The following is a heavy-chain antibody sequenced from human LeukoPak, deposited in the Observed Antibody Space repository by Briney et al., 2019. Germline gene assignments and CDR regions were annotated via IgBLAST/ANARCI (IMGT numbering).Heavy chain of an antibody. Sequence: GGSLRLSCAASGFTFDDYGMSWVRQAPGKGLEWVSYISSSGSTIYYADSVKGRFTISRDNAKNSLYLQMNSLRAEDTAVYYCASSIRDWFDPWGQGTLVTVSS. V-gene: IGHV3-48*03. CDR1: GFTFDDYG. CDR3: ASSIRDWFDP. CDR2: ISSSGSTI. J-gene: IGHJ5*02.